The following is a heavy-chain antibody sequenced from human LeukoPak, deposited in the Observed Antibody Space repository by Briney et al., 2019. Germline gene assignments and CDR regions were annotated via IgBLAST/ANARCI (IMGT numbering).Heavy chain of an antibody. CDR3: VSFYETY. J-gene: IGHJ4*02. CDR1: GFIFSSYW. D-gene: IGHD2/OR15-2a*01. V-gene: IGHV3-74*01. CDR2: INSDGSNT. Sequence: QTGGSLRLSCAASGFIFSSYWMYWVRQAPGKGLVWVAHINSDGSNTNYADSVKGRFTISRDNAEDTVYLQMNSLRAEDTAVYYCVSFYETYWGRGTLVTVSS.